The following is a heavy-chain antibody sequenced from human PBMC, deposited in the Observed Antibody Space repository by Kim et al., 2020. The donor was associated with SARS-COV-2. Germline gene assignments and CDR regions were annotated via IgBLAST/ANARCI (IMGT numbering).Heavy chain of an antibody. Sequence: ASVKVSCKTSGYTFTGYYLHWVRQAPGQGLEWMGWINPKSGGTNYSQKFLGRVTMTRDTSIRTAYMELTRLRSDDTAVYYCADSWAVTLADYAGWFDPWGHGTLVTVSS. CDR1: GYTFTGYY. V-gene: IGHV1-2*02. D-gene: IGHD4-17*01. J-gene: IGHJ5*02. CDR2: INPKSGGT. CDR3: ADSWAVTLADYAGWFDP.